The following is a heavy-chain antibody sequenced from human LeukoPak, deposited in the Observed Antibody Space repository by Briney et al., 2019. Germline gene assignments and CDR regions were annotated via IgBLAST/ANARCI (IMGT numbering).Heavy chain of an antibody. V-gene: IGHV4-39*07. CDR1: GGSISSGGYY. J-gene: IGHJ6*02. D-gene: IGHD2-15*01. Sequence: SETLSLTCTVSGGSISSGGYYWSWIRQPPGKGLEWIGEINHSGSTNYNPSLKSRVTISVDTSKNQFSLKLSSVTAADTAVYYCARGVAGTYYYYGMDVWGQGTTVTVSS. CDR2: INHSGST. CDR3: ARGVAGTYYYYGMDV.